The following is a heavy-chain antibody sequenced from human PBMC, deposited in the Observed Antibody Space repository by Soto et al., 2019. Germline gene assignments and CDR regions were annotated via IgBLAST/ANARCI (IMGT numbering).Heavy chain of an antibody. J-gene: IGHJ4*02. Sequence: PSETLSLTCTVSDDSFRCAGYYWSGIRQPLGKGPEWIGYTYYNGDTKYNPALRSRVTMSEDTSKNQFSLRLSSVTAADTAVYFCARGPAYIDGWRTFDLWGRGILVTVSS. V-gene: IGHV4-61*08. CDR3: ARGPAYIDGWRTFDL. CDR2: TYYNGDT. CDR1: DDSFRCAGYY. D-gene: IGHD6-19*01.